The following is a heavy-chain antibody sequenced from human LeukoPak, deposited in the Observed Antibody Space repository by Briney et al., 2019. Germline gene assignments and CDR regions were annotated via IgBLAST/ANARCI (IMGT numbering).Heavy chain of an antibody. CDR3: ARGVEYSSSSFDY. V-gene: IGHV4-59*08. D-gene: IGHD6-6*01. CDR1: GGSISSYY. CDR2: IYYSGST. Sequence: TTSETLSLTCTVSGGSISSYYWSWIRQPPGKGLEWIGYIYYSGSTNYNPSLKSRVTISVDTSKNQFSLKLSSVTAADTAVYYCARGVEYSSSSFDYWGQGTLVTVSS. J-gene: IGHJ4*02.